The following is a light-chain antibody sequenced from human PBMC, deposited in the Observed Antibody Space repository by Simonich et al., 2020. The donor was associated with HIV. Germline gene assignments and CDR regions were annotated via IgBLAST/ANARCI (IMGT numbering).Light chain of an antibody. J-gene: IGKJ4*01. V-gene: IGKV1-33*01. CDR3: QQANSFPLT. CDR2: HAS. Sequence: DIQMTQSPSSLSASVVDRVTITCQASQDISNFLNLYQQKPGEAPKFLIYHASYLETGVPTRFSVSGSGTDFTLTISSLQPEDFATYYCQQANSFPLTFGGGTKVEIK. CDR1: QDISNF.